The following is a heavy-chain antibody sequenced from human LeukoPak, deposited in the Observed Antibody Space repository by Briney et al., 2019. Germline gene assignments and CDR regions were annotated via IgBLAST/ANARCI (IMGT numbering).Heavy chain of an antibody. CDR3: ARGGDIVVVPAAGWGSYFDY. D-gene: IGHD2-2*01. CDR2: IIPIFGTA. Sequence: GSSVKVSCKASGGTFSSYAISWVRQAPGQGLEWMGRIIPIFGTANYAQKFQGRVTITTDESTSTAYMELSSLRSEDTAVYYCARGGDIVVVPAAGWGSYFDYWGQGTLVTVSS. V-gene: IGHV1-69*05. CDR1: GGTFSSYA. J-gene: IGHJ4*02.